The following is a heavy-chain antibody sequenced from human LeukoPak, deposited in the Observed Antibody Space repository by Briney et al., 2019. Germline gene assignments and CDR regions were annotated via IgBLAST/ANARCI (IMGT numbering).Heavy chain of an antibody. J-gene: IGHJ4*02. CDR1: GFTVSGTY. CDR3: AKSIRCSGGSCYSLFFDY. Sequence: PGGSLRLSCAASGFTVSGTYMSWVRQAPGKGLEWVSVIYSGGKTYYADSVKGRFTISRDNSKNTLYLQMNSLRAEDTAVYYCAKSIRCSGGSCYSLFFDYWGQGTLVTVSS. D-gene: IGHD2-15*01. CDR2: IYSGGKT. V-gene: IGHV3-53*01.